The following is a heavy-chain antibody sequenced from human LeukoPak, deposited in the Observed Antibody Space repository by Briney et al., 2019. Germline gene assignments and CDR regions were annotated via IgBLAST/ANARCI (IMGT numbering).Heavy chain of an antibody. CDR1: GGTFSSYA. CDR2: IIPIFGTA. J-gene: IGHJ4*02. Sequence: ASVKVSCKASGGTFSSYAISWVRQAPGQGPEWMGRIIPIFGTANYAQKFQGRVTITTDESTSTAYMELSSLRSEDTAVYYCAEEAGDGYNYKGYFDYWGQGTLVTVSS. D-gene: IGHD5-24*01. CDR3: AEEAGDGYNYKGYFDY. V-gene: IGHV1-69*05.